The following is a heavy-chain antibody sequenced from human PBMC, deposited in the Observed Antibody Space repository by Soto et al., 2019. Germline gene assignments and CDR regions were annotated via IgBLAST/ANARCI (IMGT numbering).Heavy chain of an antibody. Sequence: ASVKVSCKASGYTFSCYDMNWVRQATGQGLEWMGWMSPRSGNTGYAQKFQGRVTMTRDTSIRTVYMELSSLRSEDTAVYYCARGDDYSNYGDVWGKRTTVTVSS. CDR3: ARGDDYSNYGDV. CDR2: MSPRSGNT. V-gene: IGHV1-8*01. D-gene: IGHD4-4*01. CDR1: GYTFSCYD. J-gene: IGHJ6*03.